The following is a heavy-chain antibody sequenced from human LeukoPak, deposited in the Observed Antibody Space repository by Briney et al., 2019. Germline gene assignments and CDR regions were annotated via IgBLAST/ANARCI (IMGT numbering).Heavy chain of an antibody. Sequence: GASVKVSCKASGYTFTSYGISWVRQAPGQGLEWMGWISAYNGNTGYAQKFQGRVTITRNTSISTAYMELSSLRSEDTAVYYCARGYSSSWYGTRGSYYYYMDVWGKGTTVTVSS. J-gene: IGHJ6*03. D-gene: IGHD6-13*01. CDR3: ARGYSSSWYGTRGSYYYYMDV. V-gene: IGHV1-8*03. CDR1: GYTFTSYG. CDR2: ISAYNGNT.